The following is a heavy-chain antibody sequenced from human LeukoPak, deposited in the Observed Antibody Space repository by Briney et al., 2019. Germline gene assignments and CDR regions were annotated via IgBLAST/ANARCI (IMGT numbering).Heavy chain of an antibody. CDR2: IYYSGST. CDR3: ARSNYYDSREYYFDY. J-gene: IGHJ4*02. Sequence: PSETLSLTCTVSGGSISSYYWSWIRQPPGKGLEWIGFIYYSGSTNYNASLKSRVTISIDTPKNQFSLKLSSVTAADTAVYYCARSNYYDSREYYFDYWGQGTLVTVSS. V-gene: IGHV4-59*01. D-gene: IGHD3-22*01. CDR1: GGSISSYY.